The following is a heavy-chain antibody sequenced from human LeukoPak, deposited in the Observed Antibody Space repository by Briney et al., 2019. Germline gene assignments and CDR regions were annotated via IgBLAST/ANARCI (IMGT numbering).Heavy chain of an antibody. CDR2: ISDDGGST. J-gene: IGHJ4*02. CDR1: GFTLSSYG. D-gene: IGHD3-3*01. Sequence: GGSLRLSCAASGFTLSSYGMSWVRQAPGKGLEWVSSISDDGGSTFYADSVKGRFTISRDNSKNTLYLQMNSLRAEDTAVYYCARERVVAFYFDYWGQGTLVTVSS. V-gene: IGHV3-23*01. CDR3: ARERVVAFYFDY.